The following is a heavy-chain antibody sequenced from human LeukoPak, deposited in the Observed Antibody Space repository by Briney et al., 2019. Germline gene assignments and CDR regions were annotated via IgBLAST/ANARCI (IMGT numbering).Heavy chain of an antibody. D-gene: IGHD3-22*01. CDR2: IQYDGSNK. V-gene: IGHV3-30*02. CDR1: GFPFSSAW. Sequence: GGSLRLSCAASGFPFSSAWMSWVRQAPGKGLEWVAFIQYDGSNKYYADSVKGRFTISRDNSRNTLYLQMNSLRAEDTAVYYCAKDVYYYDSSAYSSLDYWGQGTLVTVSS. CDR3: AKDVYYYDSSAYSSLDY. J-gene: IGHJ4*02.